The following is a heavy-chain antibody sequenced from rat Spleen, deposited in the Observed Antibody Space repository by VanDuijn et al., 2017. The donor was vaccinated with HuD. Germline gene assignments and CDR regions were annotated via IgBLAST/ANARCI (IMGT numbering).Heavy chain of an antibody. D-gene: IGHD4-2*01. CDR3: ARDRTGPFDY. V-gene: IGHV3-3*01. CDR2: INGAGST. Sequence: EVQLQESGPGLVKPSQSLSLTCSVTVYSITSSYRWNWIRKFPGNKLEWMGYINGAGSTNNNPSLKSRISMTRDTSKNQLFLQVNSVTTEDTATYFCARDRTGPFDYWGQGVKVTVSS. CDR1: VYSITSSYR. J-gene: IGHJ2*01.